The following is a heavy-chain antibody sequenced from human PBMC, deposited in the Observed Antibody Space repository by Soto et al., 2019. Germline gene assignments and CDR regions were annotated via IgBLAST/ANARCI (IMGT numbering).Heavy chain of an antibody. V-gene: IGHV1-3*01. J-gene: IGHJ5*02. CDR3: ARGYGGPIGWFDP. D-gene: IGHD3-16*01. Sequence: QVQRVQSGAEVKKPGASVKVSCKASGYTFTSYAMHWVRQAPGQRLEWMGWINAGNGNTRYSQKFQGRVTITRDTSASTVYMERRSLSSEDTAVYYGARGYGGPIGWFDPWGQGTLVTGSS. CDR2: INAGNGNT. CDR1: GYTFTSYA.